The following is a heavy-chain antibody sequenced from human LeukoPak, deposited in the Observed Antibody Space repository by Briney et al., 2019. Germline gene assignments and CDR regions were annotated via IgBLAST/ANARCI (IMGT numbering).Heavy chain of an antibody. CDR1: GFTFSSYA. V-gene: IGHV3-23*01. CDR2: ISGSGGST. J-gene: IGHJ5*02. Sequence: GGSLRLSCAASGFTFSSYAMSWVRQAPGKGLEWVSAISGSGGSTYYADSVKGRFTVSRDNSKNTLYLQMNSLRAEDTAVYYCAREGYCSGGSCYSGWFDPWGQGTLVTVSS. CDR3: AREGYCSGGSCYSGWFDP. D-gene: IGHD2-15*01.